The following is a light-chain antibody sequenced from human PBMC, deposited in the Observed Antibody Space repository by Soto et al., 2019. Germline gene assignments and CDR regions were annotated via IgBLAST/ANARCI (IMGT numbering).Light chain of an antibody. CDR1: NSDIGSYDL. CDR2: EVT. Sequence: QSVLTQPASVSGSSRQSITISCIGTNSDIGSYDLVSWYQQHPGKAPKLLIFEVTKRPSGVSNRFSGSKSGNTASLTISGLQAEDEGDYYCCSYAGNTSPYVFGPGTKVTVL. CDR3: CSYAGNTSPYV. V-gene: IGLV2-23*02. J-gene: IGLJ1*01.